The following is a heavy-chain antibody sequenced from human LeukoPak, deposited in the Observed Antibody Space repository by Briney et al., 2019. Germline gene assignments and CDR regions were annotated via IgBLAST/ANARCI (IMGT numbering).Heavy chain of an antibody. CDR3: AKAGYSDFYYFDY. V-gene: IGHV3-30-3*01. D-gene: IGHD5-12*01. CDR1: GFTFSSYA. J-gene: IGHJ4*02. CDR2: ISYDGSNK. Sequence: PGRSLRLSCAASGFTFSSYAMHWVRQAPGKGLEWVAVISYDGSNKYYADSVKGRFTISRDNYKNTLYLQMNSLRAEDTAVYYCAKAGYSDFYYFDYWGQGTLVTVSS.